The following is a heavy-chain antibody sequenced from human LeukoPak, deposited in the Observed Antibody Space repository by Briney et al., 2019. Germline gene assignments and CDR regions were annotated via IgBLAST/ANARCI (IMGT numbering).Heavy chain of an antibody. Sequence: GASVKVSCKADGFTFTEYALYWVRQAPGRGPEWLGWIDAARGDTKYSQKFQDRVTITRDTSASITYLDLASLTSGDTAVYFCARGRSRGRSFDWLDALDVWGQGTMVIVS. V-gene: IGHV1-3*01. CDR3: ARGRSRGRSFDWLDALDV. CDR2: IDAARGDT. CDR1: GFTFTEYA. J-gene: IGHJ3*01. D-gene: IGHD3-9*01.